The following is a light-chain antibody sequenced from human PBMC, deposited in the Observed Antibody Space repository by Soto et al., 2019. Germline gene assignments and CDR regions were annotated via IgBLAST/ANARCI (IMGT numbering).Light chain of an antibody. CDR1: QSVTSND. CDR2: GAS. J-gene: IGKJ4*01. V-gene: IGKV3-20*01. CDR3: PLSAFPPNT. Sequence: SVLVLSPTTLFLSRGERPPLSSGARQSVTSNDLAWYQQRPGQAPRLVIYGASSRATGIPDRFSGSGSGTDFTLTISFLQPEDGIGDWCPLSAFPPNTFGEVAKLDI.